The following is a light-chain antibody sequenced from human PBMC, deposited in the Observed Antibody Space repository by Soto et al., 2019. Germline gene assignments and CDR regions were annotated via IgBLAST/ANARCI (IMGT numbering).Light chain of an antibody. CDR1: QSVSNY. V-gene: IGKV3-11*01. CDR2: DAS. Sequence: EIVLTQSPVTLSLSPGERATLSCRASQSVSNYLAWYQQKPGQAPRLLIYDASNRATGIPARFSGSGSGTDFTLTISTLEPEDFAVYYCQQHINRLSFGGGTKVEIK. J-gene: IGKJ4*01. CDR3: QQHINRLS.